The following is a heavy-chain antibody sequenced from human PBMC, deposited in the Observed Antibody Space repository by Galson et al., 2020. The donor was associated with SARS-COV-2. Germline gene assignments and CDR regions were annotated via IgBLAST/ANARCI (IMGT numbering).Heavy chain of an antibody. CDR1: GGTFSSYA. D-gene: IGHD2-15*01. CDR2: IIPIFGTA. CDR3: ARLYCSGGSCSFNYYYYGMDV. Sequence: SVKVSCKASGGTFSSYAISWVRQAPGQGLEWMGGIIPIFGTANYAQKFQGSVTITADESTSTAYMELSSLRSEDTAVYYCARLYCSGGSCSFNYYYYGMDVWGQGTTVTVSS. V-gene: IGHV1-69*13. J-gene: IGHJ6*02.